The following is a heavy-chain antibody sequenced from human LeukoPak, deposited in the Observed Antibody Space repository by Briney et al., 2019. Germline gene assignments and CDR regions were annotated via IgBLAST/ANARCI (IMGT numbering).Heavy chain of an antibody. CDR3: ARDPPAPYRGSFTEIWYLDL. V-gene: IGHV1-69*05. Sequence: SVKVSCKASGGTFSSYAISWVRQAPGQGLEWMGRIIPIFGTANYAQKFQGRVTITTDASTSTAYMELSSLRSEDTSVYYCARDPPAPYRGSFTEIWYLDLGGRGTLVTVSS. CDR2: IIPIFGTA. D-gene: IGHD1-26*01. CDR1: GGTFSSYA. J-gene: IGHJ2*01.